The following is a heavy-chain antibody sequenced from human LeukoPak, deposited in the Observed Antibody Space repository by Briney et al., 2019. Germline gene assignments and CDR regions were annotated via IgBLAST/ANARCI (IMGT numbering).Heavy chain of an antibody. CDR1: GFTFSSYW. CDR3: ARDLGYSYGTPYFYYGMDV. Sequence: GGSLRLSCAASGFTFSSYWMSWVRQAPGKGLEWVANIKQDGSEKYYVDSVKGRFTISRDNSKNTLDLQMNSLRAEDTAVYYCARDLGYSYGTPYFYYGMDVWGKGTTVTVSS. D-gene: IGHD5-18*01. J-gene: IGHJ6*04. CDR2: IKQDGSEK. V-gene: IGHV3-7*01.